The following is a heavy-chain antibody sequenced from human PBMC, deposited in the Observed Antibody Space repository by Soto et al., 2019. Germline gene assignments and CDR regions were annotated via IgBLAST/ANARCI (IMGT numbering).Heavy chain of an antibody. CDR2: ISYDGSNK. J-gene: IGHJ6*02. CDR3: ARAGGDAGDGMDV. D-gene: IGHD2-21*02. Sequence: QVQLVESGGGVVQPGRSLRLSCAASGFTFSSYAMHWVRQAPGKGLEWVAVISYDGSNKYYADSVKGRFTISRDNSKNTVYLQMNSLRAEETAVYYWARAGGDAGDGMDVWGQGTTVTVSS. CDR1: GFTFSSYA. V-gene: IGHV3-30-3*01.